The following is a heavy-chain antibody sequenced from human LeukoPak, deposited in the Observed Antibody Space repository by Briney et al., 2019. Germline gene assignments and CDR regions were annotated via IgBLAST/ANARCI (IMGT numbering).Heavy chain of an antibody. J-gene: IGHJ6*02. Sequence: SETLSLTCTVSGASVSSASYWTWIRQPPGKGVEWIAHIYNGVNTNYNPSLKSRVTISVDTSKNQFSLKLSSVTAADTAVYYCATTDSSGWYGMDVWGQGTTVTVSS. V-gene: IGHV4-61*01. CDR3: ATTDSSGWYGMDV. CDR1: GASVSSASY. CDR2: IYNGVNT. D-gene: IGHD6-19*01.